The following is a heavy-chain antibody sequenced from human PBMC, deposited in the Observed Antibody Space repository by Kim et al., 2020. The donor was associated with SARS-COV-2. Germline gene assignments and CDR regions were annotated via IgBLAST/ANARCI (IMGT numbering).Heavy chain of an antibody. V-gene: IGHV3-43*02. CDR1: GFTFDDYA. Sequence: GGSLRLSCAASGFTFDDYAMHWVRQAPGKGLEWVSLISGDGGSTYYADSVKGRFTISRDNSKNSLYLQMNSLRTEDTALYYCAKDLGGAGVSSGQSLWYFDYWGQGTLVTVSS. CDR3: AKDLGGAGVSSGQSLWYFDY. CDR2: ISGDGGST. D-gene: IGHD3-22*01. J-gene: IGHJ4*02.